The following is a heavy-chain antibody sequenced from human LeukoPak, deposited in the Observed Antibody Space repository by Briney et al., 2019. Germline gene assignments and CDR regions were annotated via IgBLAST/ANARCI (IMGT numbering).Heavy chain of an antibody. D-gene: IGHD3-3*02. J-gene: IGHJ4*02. CDR3: ARHLRDTSTCFDY. CDR2: INHSGST. CDR1: GGSFSGYY. Sequence: SSETLSLTCAVYGGSFSGYYWSWIRQPPGKGLEWIGEINHSGSTNYNPSLKSRVTISVDTSNNQFSLKLNSVIAADTAVYYCARHLRDTSTCFDYWGQGTLVTVSS. V-gene: IGHV4-34*01.